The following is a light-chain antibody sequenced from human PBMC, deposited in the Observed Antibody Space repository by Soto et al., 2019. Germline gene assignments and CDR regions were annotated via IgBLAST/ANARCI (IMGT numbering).Light chain of an antibody. CDR3: SSYTSSSRPPYV. J-gene: IGLJ1*01. CDR2: DVS. CDR1: SSDVGGYNY. V-gene: IGLV2-14*01. Sequence: QSALTQPASVSGSPGQSITISCTGTSSDVGGYNYVSWYQQHPGKAPKLMIYDVSNRPSGVSNRFSGSKSGNTASLTISGRQAEDEADYYCSSYTSSSRPPYVFGTGTKLTVL.